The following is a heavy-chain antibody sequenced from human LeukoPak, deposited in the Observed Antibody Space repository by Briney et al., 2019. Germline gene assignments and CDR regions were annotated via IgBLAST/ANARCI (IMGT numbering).Heavy chain of an antibody. CDR1: GGSISSSSYY. V-gene: IGHV4-39*01. CDR3: ARADMLHGYCSSTSCPTAFDP. Sequence: SETLSPTCTVSGGSISSSSYYWGWIRQPPGKGLEWIGSIYYSGSTYYNPSLKSRVTISVDTSKNQFSLKLSSVTAADTAVYYCARADMLHGYCSSTSCPTAFDPWGQGTLVTVSS. D-gene: IGHD2-2*03. CDR2: IYYSGST. J-gene: IGHJ5*02.